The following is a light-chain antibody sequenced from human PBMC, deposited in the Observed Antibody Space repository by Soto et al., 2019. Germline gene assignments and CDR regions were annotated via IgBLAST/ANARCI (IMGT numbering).Light chain of an antibody. Sequence: QSALTQPASVSGSPGQSITISCTGTSFDVDDYNSVSWYQQPPGNAPKLIIYEVNNRPSGVSNRFSGSNSDNTASLTISGLQAEDEADYYCSLYTTSSTHSYVFGTGTQVTVL. CDR1: SFDVDDYNS. J-gene: IGLJ1*01. CDR2: EVN. V-gene: IGLV2-14*01. CDR3: SLYTTSSTHSYV.